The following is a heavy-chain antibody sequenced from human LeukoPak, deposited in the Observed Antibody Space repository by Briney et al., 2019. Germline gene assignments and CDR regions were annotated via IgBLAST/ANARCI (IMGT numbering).Heavy chain of an antibody. Sequence: ASVKVSCKASGYTFTSYDINWLRQATGQGLEWMGWMNPNSGNTGYAQKFQGRVTIARNTSISTASMELSSLRSEDTAVYYCARALRLAYGDYPTYYFDSWGQGTLVTVSS. D-gene: IGHD4-17*01. J-gene: IGHJ4*02. CDR3: ARALRLAYGDYPTYYFDS. CDR1: GYTFTSYD. V-gene: IGHV1-8*03. CDR2: MNPNSGNT.